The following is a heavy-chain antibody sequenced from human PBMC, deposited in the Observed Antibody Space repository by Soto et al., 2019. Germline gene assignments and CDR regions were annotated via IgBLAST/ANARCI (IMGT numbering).Heavy chain of an antibody. D-gene: IGHD2-15*01. V-gene: IGHV4-59*08. CDR2: IYNSGSV. CDR3: AKHGSADAFLAH. CDR1: GGSTNNDY. J-gene: IGHJ1*01. Sequence: SETLSLTCTVSGGSTNNDYWSWVRQPPGQGLEWIGCIYNSGSVNYNPSLKSRVTISAGTSKDQFPLKLNSVTATDTPVYYCAKHGSADAFLAHCGRRNLVTVSA.